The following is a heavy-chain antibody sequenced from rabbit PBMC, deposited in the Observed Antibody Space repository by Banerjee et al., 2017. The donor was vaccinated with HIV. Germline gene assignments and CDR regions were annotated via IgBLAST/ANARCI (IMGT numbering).Heavy chain of an antibody. V-gene: IGHV1S40*01. CDR3: ARNYPTYTYAGDL. J-gene: IGHJ4*01. CDR2: IYGGSSGST. D-gene: IGHD6-1*01. Sequence: QSLEESGGDLVKPGASLTLTCTASGFSFSSSYYMCWVRQAPGKGLEWIACIYGGSSGSTYYASWAKGRFTISKTSSTTVTLQMTSLTAADTATYFCARNYPTYTYAGDLWGQGTLVTVS. CDR1: GFSFSSSYY.